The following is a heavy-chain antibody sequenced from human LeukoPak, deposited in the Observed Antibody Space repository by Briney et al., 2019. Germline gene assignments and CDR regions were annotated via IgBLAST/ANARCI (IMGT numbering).Heavy chain of an antibody. CDR1: GGSFSGYY. Sequence: SETLSLTCAVYGGSFSGYYWSWIRQPPGKGLEWIGEINHSGSTNYNPSLKSRVTISVGTSKNQFSLKLSSVTAADTAVYYCASGKFNCSGGSCYNFDYWGQGTLVTVSS. D-gene: IGHD2-15*01. CDR3: ASGKFNCSGGSCYNFDY. J-gene: IGHJ4*02. CDR2: INHSGST. V-gene: IGHV4-34*01.